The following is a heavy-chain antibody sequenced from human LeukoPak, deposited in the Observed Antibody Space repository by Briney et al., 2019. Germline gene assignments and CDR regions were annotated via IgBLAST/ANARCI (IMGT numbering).Heavy chain of an antibody. Sequence: GASVKVSCLASGYTFTRYYLHWLRQAPGQGLEWMGWIDPNSGGTNYAQKFQGRVTMTRDTSISTAYMELSRLRSDDTAVYYCARDLSRWGPAWHCSSTSCYPGTFDYWGQGTLVTVSS. D-gene: IGHD2-2*01. V-gene: IGHV1-2*02. CDR2: IDPNSGGT. CDR1: GYTFTRYY. J-gene: IGHJ4*02. CDR3: ARDLSRWGPAWHCSSTSCYPGTFDY.